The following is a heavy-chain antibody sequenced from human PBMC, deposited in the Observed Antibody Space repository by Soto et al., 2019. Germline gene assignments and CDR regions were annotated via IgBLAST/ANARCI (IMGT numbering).Heavy chain of an antibody. Sequence: GASVKVSCKASGYTFNNYALHWVRQAPGQRLEWMGWINAGNGHTQCSQRFQDRVTITRDTSAGTAYMELSSLTSEDTAVYCCARKGQYSYGYWGQGTQVTVSS. CDR1: GYTFNNYA. CDR2: INAGNGHT. D-gene: IGHD5-18*01. CDR3: ARKGQYSYGY. J-gene: IGHJ4*02. V-gene: IGHV1-3*01.